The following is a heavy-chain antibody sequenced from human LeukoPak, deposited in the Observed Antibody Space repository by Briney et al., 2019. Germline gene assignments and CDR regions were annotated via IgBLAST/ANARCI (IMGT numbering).Heavy chain of an antibody. CDR3: ARGLTGFDP. J-gene: IGHJ5*02. Sequence: SETLSLTCSVSGGSMNTNYWSWIRQPPGKGLEWIGSIYYNGSTTYNPSLKSRVTKSIDSSKNQFSLHLSSVTAADTAIYYCARGLTGFDPWGQGTLVTVSS. CDR2: IYYNGST. CDR1: GGSMNTNY. V-gene: IGHV4-59*01.